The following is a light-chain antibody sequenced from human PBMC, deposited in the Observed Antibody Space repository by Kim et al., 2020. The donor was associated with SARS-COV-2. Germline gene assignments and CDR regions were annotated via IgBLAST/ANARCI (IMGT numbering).Light chain of an antibody. V-gene: IGKV1-13*02. CDR2: DAS. CDR3: EQFNSFPLT. CDR1: QGIGSA. J-gene: IGKJ4*01. Sequence: GDRVTITCRASQGIGSALAWYQQKPGKAPNLLIYDASSLESGVPSRFRGGGSGTDFTLTISSLQPEDFATYYCEQFNSFPLTFGGGTKVDIK.